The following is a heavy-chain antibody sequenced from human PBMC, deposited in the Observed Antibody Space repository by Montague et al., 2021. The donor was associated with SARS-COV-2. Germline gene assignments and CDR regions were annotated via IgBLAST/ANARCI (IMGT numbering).Heavy chain of an antibody. J-gene: IGHJ6*02. V-gene: IGHV3-48*03. CDR3: ATMATDLYYNGMDV. CDR1: GFTFSSYE. Sequence: SRRLSCAASGFTFSSYEMNWVRQAPGKGLEWVSYISSSGSTISYADSVKGRSTISRDNAKDSLYLQMNSLRAEDTAVYYCATMATDLYYNGMDVWGQGTTVTVSS. CDR2: ISSSGSTI. D-gene: IGHD5-24*01.